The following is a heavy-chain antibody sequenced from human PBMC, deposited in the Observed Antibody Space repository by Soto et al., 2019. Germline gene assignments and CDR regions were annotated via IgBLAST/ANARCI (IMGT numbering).Heavy chain of an antibody. CDR1: GYSFTDYH. CDR3: ARGDSTDCSNGVCSFFYNHDMDV. V-gene: IGHV1-2*04. J-gene: IGHJ6*02. Sequence: ASVKVSCKASGYSFTDYHIHWVRQAPGQGLEWLGRINPKSGGTSTAQKFQGWVTMTTDTSISTASVELTRLTSDDTAIYYCARGDSTDCSNGVCSFFYNHDMDVWGQGTTVTVSS. D-gene: IGHD2-8*01. CDR2: INPKSGGT.